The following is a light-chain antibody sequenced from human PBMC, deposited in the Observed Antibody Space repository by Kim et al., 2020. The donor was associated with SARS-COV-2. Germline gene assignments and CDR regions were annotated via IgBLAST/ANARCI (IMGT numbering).Light chain of an antibody. CDR1: RVRANT. J-gene: IGLJ1*01. V-gene: IGLV3-19*01. CDR3: HSHDSSLSHNVL. Sequence: LGQTVRIRSKGDRVRANTANWYQHKQEQGPVLVVYGKSNKDPGIRGRVSGSSSGNTASLTFTGARAEDEDDYYCHSHDSSLSHNVLFGPGTKVTVL. CDR2: GKS.